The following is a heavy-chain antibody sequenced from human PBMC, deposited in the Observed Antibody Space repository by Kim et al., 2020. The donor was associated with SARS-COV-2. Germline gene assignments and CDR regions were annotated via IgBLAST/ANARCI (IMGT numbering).Heavy chain of an antibody. D-gene: IGHD4-17*01. V-gene: IGHV1-69*13. J-gene: IGHJ6*02. Sequence: SVKVSCKASGGTFSSYAISWVRQAPGQGLEWMGGIIPIFGTANYAQKFQGRVTITADESTSTAYMELSSLRSEDTAVYYCASWWPLGRSLTVTTISGYYGMDVWGQGTTVTVSS. CDR1: GGTFSSYA. CDR2: IIPIFGTA. CDR3: ASWWPLGRSLTVTTISGYYGMDV.